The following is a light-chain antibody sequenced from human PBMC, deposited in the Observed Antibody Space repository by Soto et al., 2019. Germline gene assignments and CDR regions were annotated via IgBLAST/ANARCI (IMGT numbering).Light chain of an antibody. CDR3: QQYNTSPRT. J-gene: IGKJ1*01. V-gene: IGKV3-15*01. CDR2: GAS. Sequence: EIVMTQSPATLSVSPGERATLYCRASQRVSSNLAWYQQKPGQAPRLLIYGASTRATGIPARFSGSGSGTDFTLTISRLEPEDFAVYYCQQYNTSPRTFGQGTKVDIK. CDR1: QRVSSN.